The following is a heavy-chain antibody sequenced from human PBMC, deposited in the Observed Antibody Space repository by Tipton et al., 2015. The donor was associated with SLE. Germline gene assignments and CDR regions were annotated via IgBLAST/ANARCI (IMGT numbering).Heavy chain of an antibody. CDR3: AREGGYDWECFDY. CDR2: LIPIFGPA. CDR1: GGTFSSYA. V-gene: IGHV1-69*01. J-gene: IGHJ4*02. D-gene: IGHD5-12*01. Sequence: QSGAEVKKPGSSVKVSCKASGGTFSSYAISWVRQAPGHGVEWMGGLIPIFGPANYAQKFQGRVTITEDVSTSPAYMELSSLRSEGRAVDYCAREGGYDWECFDYWGQGTLVPVSS.